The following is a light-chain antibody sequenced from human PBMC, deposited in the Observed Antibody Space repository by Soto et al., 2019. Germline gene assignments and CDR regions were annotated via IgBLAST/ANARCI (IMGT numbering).Light chain of an antibody. J-gene: IGKJ1*01. CDR3: QQTSRTPKT. CDR2: AAS. CDR1: QDISTY. Sequence: IWMTQSPSLLSASTGDRVTITCRASQDISTYLAWYQQKPGKAPNLLIYAASSLHSGVPSRFSGAGSGTDFTLTISSLQPEDFATYYCQQTSRTPKTFGQGTKVDIK. V-gene: IGKV1-39*01.